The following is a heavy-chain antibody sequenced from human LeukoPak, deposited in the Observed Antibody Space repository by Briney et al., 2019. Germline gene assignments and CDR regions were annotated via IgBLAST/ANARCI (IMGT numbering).Heavy chain of an antibody. V-gene: IGHV3-48*03. CDR1: GFTFSSHE. CDR2: ISSGGSTI. J-gene: IGHJ4*02. CDR3: ARDSYYYDSSYGY. D-gene: IGHD3-22*01. Sequence: GGSLRLSCAASGFTFSSHEMNWVRQSPGKGLEWLSYISSGGSTIYYADSVKGRFTISRDNAKNSLYLQMNSLRAEDMAVYYCARDSYYYDSSYGYWGQGALVTVSS.